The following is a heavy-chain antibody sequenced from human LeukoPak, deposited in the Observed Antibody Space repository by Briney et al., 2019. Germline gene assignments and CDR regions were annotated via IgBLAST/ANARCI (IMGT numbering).Heavy chain of an antibody. V-gene: IGHV3-9*01. J-gene: IGHJ3*02. D-gene: IGHD2-15*01. Sequence: GGSLRLSCAASGFTFSSYWMSWVRQAPGKGLEGVSGISWNSGSIGYADSVKGRFTISRDNAKNSLYLQMNSLRAEDTALYYCAKRGRYDAFDIWGQGTMVTVSS. CDR3: AKRGRYDAFDI. CDR1: GFTFSSYW. CDR2: ISWNSGSI.